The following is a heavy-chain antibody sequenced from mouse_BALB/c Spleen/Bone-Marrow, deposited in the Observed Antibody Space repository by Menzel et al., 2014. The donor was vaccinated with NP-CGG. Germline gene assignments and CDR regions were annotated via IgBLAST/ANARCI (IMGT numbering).Heavy chain of an antibody. CDR3: ARAYYGNYPYVMDY. CDR1: GFNIKDTY. CDR2: IDPAIFT. V-gene: IGHV14-3*02. D-gene: IGHD2-10*01. J-gene: IGHJ4*01. Sequence: DVQLQESGAELVKPGASVKLSCTASGFNIKDTYLHWVKQRPEQGLDWIGRIDPAIFTKYDPKFQGKATITADTSSNTVYLQLSSLTSEDTAVYYCARAYYGNYPYVMDYWGQGTSVTVSS.